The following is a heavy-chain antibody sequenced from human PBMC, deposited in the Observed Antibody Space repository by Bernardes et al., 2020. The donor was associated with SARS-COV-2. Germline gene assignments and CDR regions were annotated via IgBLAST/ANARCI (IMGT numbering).Heavy chain of an antibody. V-gene: IGHV3-30*18. D-gene: IGHD2-2*01. CDR2: ISYEGSIQ. CDR1: GFTFETYS. J-gene: IGHJ6*02. Sequence: GGSLRLSCEGSGFTFETYSMHWVRQAPGKGLEWVAVISYEGSIQHYADSVKGRFTISRDSSKNTVYLQMNTLRPEDTAVYYCAKLRSVLWIHPYYNAMDAWGQGTTVTVSS. CDR3: AKLRSVLWIHPYYNAMDA.